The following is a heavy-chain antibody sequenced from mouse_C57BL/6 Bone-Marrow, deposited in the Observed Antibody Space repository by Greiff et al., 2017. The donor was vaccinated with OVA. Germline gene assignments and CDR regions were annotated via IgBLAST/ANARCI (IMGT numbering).Heavy chain of an antibody. D-gene: IGHD2-2*01. J-gene: IGHJ2*01. Sequence: EVHLVESGGGLVKPGGSLKLSCAASGFTFSSYAMSWVRQTPEKRLEWVATISDGGSYTYYPDNVKGRFTISRDNAKNNLYLQMSHLKSEDTAMYYCARNGYDDEYYFDYWGQGTTLTVSS. V-gene: IGHV5-4*01. CDR2: ISDGGSYT. CDR1: GFTFSSYA. CDR3: ARNGYDDEYYFDY.